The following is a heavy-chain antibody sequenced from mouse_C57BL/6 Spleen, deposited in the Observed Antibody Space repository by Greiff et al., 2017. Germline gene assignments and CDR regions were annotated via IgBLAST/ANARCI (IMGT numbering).Heavy chain of an antibody. CDR3: ARHERSTTVGATRYFDV. CDR2: IDPSDSYT. V-gene: IGHV1-59*01. D-gene: IGHD1-1*01. CDR1: GYTFTSYW. Sequence: VQLQQPGAELVRPGTSVKLSCTASGYTFTSYWMHWVKQRPGQGLEWIGVIDPSDSYTNYNQKFKGKATLTVDTSSSTAYMQLSSLTSEYSAVYYGARHERSTTVGATRYFDVWGTGTTVTVSS. J-gene: IGHJ1*03.